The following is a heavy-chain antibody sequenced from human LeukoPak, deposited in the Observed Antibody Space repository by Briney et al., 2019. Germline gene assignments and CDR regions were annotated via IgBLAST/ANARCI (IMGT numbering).Heavy chain of an antibody. CDR3: ARVGAGGGGGRSHAIDY. CDR1: GGSISSGGYY. V-gene: IGHV4-31*03. J-gene: IGHJ4*02. CDR2: IYYSGST. Sequence: PSQTLSLTCTVSGGSISSGGYYWSWIRQHPGKGLEWIGYIYYSGSTYYNPSLKSRVTISVDTSKNQFSLKLSSVTAADTAVYYCARVGAGGGGGRSHAIDYWGQRTLVTVSS. D-gene: IGHD2-15*01.